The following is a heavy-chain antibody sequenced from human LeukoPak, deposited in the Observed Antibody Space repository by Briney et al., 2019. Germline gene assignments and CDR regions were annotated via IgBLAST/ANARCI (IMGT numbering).Heavy chain of an antibody. CDR1: GFTFSSYG. D-gene: IGHD3-22*01. Sequence: PGGSLRLSCAASGFTFSSYGMHWVRQAPGKGLEWVAFIRYDGSNKYYADSVKGRFTISRDNSKNTLYLQMNSLRAEDTAVYYCAKSGNYYYDSSGYYYDWGQGTLVTVSS. CDR3: AKSGNYYYDSSGYYYD. J-gene: IGHJ4*02. CDR2: IRYDGSNK. V-gene: IGHV3-30*02.